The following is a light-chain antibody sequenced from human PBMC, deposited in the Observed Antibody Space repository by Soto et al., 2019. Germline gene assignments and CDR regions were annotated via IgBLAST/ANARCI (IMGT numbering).Light chain of an antibody. CDR3: QQCYKGLT. Sequence: DIQMTQSPSTLSGSVGDRVTITCRASQTISRSLAWYQHQPGKAPKLLIYDASTLESGVPSRFSGIGSGTEFSLSISSLQPDDFATYYCQQCYKGLTFGQGTKVDIK. CDR2: DAS. CDR1: QTISRS. V-gene: IGKV1-5*01. J-gene: IGKJ1*01.